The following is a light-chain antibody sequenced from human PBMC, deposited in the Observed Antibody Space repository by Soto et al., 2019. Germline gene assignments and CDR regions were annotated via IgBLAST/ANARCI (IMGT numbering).Light chain of an antibody. J-gene: IGKJ5*01. CDR2: GAS. CDR1: QSVSSY. V-gene: IGKV3-15*01. CDR3: QQYNNWPPIT. Sequence: EIVLPHSPATLSLSPGERATLSVSSSQSVSSYLAWYQQKPGQAPRLLIYGASTRATGIPARFSGSGSGTEFTLTISSLQSEDFAVYYCQQYNNWPPITFGQGTRLEIK.